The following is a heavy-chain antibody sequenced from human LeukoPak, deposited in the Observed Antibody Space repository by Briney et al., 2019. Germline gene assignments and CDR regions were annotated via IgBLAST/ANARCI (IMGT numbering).Heavy chain of an antibody. CDR2: ISGSGGST. CDR1: GFTFSSYA. V-gene: IGHV3-23*01. D-gene: IGHD2-2*01. J-gene: IGHJ4*02. Sequence: GGSLRLSCAASGFTFSSYAMSWVRQAPGKGLEWVSAISGSGGSTYYADSVKGRFTISKDNSKNALYRQMNSLRAEDTAVHYCAKYQSGLLRGVHFDYWGQGTLVTVSS. CDR3: AKYQSGLLRGVHFDY.